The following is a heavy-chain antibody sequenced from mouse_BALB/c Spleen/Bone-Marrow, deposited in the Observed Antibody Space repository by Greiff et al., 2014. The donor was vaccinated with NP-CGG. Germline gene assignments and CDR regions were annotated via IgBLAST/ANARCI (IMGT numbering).Heavy chain of an antibody. V-gene: IGHV1-62-2*01. D-gene: IGHD2-1*01. CDR1: GYTFTEYI. Sequence: QVHVKHSGAELVKPGASVKLSCKASGYTFTEYIIHWVKQRSGQGLEWIGWFYPGSGSIKYNEKFKDKATLTADKSSSTVYMELSRLTSEDSAVYFCARHEGDYGNYGGMDYWGQGTSVTVSS. CDR3: ARHEGDYGNYGGMDY. J-gene: IGHJ4*01. CDR2: FYPGSGSI.